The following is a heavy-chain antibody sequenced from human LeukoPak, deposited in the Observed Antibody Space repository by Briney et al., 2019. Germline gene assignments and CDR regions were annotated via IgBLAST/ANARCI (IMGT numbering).Heavy chain of an antibody. J-gene: IGHJ5*02. D-gene: IGHD1-1*01. CDR1: GYTFTSYN. CDR3: ARGGTYNWFDP. V-gene: IGHV1-18*04. Sequence: ASVKVSCEASGYTFTSYNINWVRQAPGQGLEWMGWISAYNGDTNYAQKFQGRVTMTTDTATSTAFMELRSLRSDDTAMYYCARGGTYNWFDPWGHGTLVTVSS. CDR2: ISAYNGDT.